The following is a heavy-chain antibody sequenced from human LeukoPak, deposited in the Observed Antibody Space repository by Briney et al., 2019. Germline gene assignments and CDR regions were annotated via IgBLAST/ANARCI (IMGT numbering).Heavy chain of an antibody. V-gene: IGHV4-34*01. Sequence: ASETLSLTCAVYGGSFSGYYWSWIRQPPGKGLEWIGEINHSGSTNYNPSLKSRVTISVDTSKNQFSLKLSSVTAADTAVYYCARLPYYYDSSGYYYFSFDYRGQGTLVTVSS. CDR2: INHSGST. CDR1: GGSFSGYY. D-gene: IGHD3-22*01. J-gene: IGHJ4*02. CDR3: ARLPYYYDSSGYYYFSFDY.